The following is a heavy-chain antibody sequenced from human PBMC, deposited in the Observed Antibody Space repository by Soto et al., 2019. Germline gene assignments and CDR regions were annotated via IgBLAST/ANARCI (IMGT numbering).Heavy chain of an antibody. J-gene: IGHJ6*03. CDR1: GGSFSGYY. Sequence: QVQLQQWGAGLLKPSETLSLTCAVYGGSFSGYYWSWIRQPPGKGLEWIGEINHSGSTNYNPSLKSRVPISVDTSKNQFSLKLSSVTAADTAVYYCARLKKLVVATIVYYYYMDVWGKGTTVTVSS. D-gene: IGHD5-12*01. CDR2: INHSGST. V-gene: IGHV4-34*01. CDR3: ARLKKLVVATIVYYYYMDV.